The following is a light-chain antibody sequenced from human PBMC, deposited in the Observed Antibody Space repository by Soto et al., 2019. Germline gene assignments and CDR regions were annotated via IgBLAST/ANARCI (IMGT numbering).Light chain of an antibody. CDR3: QQYYSFPPA. V-gene: IGKV1D-8*01. CDR1: QYINTR. CDR2: AAS. J-gene: IGKJ1*01. Sequence: TQARATLSSCACDMVTLSGGGIQYINTRLAWYQHRPWKAPDLLIYAASTLQSGVPSRFSRSGSGPDFTLTISCLQSEDFANYYCQQYYSFPPAFGQGTKVDIK.